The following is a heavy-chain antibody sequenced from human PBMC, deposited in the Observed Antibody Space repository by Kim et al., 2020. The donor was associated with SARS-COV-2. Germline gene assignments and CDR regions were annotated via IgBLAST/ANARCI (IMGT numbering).Heavy chain of an antibody. D-gene: IGHD4-17*01. Sequence: GESLKISCKGSGYSFTSYWISWVRQMPGKGLEWMGRIDPSDSYTNYSPSFQGHVTISADKSISTAYLQWSSLKASDTAMYYCARHHSTVTPVHYYYGMDAWGQGTTVTVSS. CDR1: GYSFTSYW. V-gene: IGHV5-10-1*01. CDR3: ARHHSTVTPVHYYYGMDA. J-gene: IGHJ6*02. CDR2: IDPSDSYT.